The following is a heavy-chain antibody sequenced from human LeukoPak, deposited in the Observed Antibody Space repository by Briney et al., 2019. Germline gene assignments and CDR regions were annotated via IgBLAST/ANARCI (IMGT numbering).Heavy chain of an antibody. D-gene: IGHD3-10*01. Sequence: GRSLRLSCAASGFTFSSYGMHWVRQAPGKGLDWVAVISYDGSNKYYADSVKGRFTISRDNSKNTLYLQMNSLRAEDTAVYYCAIDTYGSGSYSLYYYYGMDVWGQGTTVTVSS. CDR3: AIDTYGSGSYSLYYYYGMDV. V-gene: IGHV3-30*03. CDR1: GFTFSSYG. CDR2: ISYDGSNK. J-gene: IGHJ6*02.